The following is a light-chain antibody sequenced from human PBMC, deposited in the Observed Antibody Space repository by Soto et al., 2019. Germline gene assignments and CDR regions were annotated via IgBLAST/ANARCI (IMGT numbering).Light chain of an antibody. J-gene: IGLJ3*02. CDR1: SSDVGGYNY. Sequence: QSALTQPASVAGSPGQSITISCTGTSSDVGGYNYVSWYQQHPGKDPKLMIYEVSNRPSGVSNRFSGSKSGNTASLTISGLQAEDEADYYCSSYTSSRTPRVFGGGTKLTVL. CDR2: EVS. V-gene: IGLV2-14*01. CDR3: SSYTSSRTPRV.